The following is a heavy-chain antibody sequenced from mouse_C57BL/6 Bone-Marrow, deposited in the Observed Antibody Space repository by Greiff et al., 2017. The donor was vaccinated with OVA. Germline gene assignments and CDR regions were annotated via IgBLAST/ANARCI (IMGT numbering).Heavy chain of an antibody. CDR3: ARWWFLDY. Sequence: VQLLQPGPELVKPGESLKLTCKASGYTFTSGWMYWVKQRPGQGLQWSGNIIRSNGGTNYNPKFKSKATLTLDKSTSTAYMQFSSLTSEDSAVYYCARWWFLDYWGQGTTLTVSS. CDR1: GYTFTSGW. CDR2: IIRSNGGT. D-gene: IGHD1-1*02. V-gene: IGHV1-53*01. J-gene: IGHJ2*01.